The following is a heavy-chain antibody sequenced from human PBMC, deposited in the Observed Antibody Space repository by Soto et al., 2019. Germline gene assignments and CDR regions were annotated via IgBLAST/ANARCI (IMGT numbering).Heavy chain of an antibody. V-gene: IGHV1-69*06. CDR1: GGTFSSYA. CDR2: IIPIFGTA. J-gene: IGHJ4*02. Sequence: ASVKVSCKASGGTFSSYAISWVRQAPGQGLEWMGGIIPIFGTANYAQKFQGRVTITADKSTSTAYMELSSLRSEDTAVYYCAGDGYSSGWSYYYFDYWAREPWSPSPQ. D-gene: IGHD6-19*01. CDR3: AGDGYSSGWSYYYFDY.